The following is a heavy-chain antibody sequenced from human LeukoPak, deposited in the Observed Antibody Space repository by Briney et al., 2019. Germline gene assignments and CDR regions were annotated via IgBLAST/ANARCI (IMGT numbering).Heavy chain of an antibody. Sequence: GGSLRLSFAASGFTFSSYSMNWVRQAPGKGLEWVSSISSSSSYIYYADSVKGRFTISRDNAKNSLYLQMNSLRAEDTAVYYCARDQIYYYDSSGSLDYWGQGTLVTVSS. CDR2: ISSSSSYI. CDR1: GFTFSSYS. D-gene: IGHD3-22*01. CDR3: ARDQIYYYDSSGSLDY. V-gene: IGHV3-21*01. J-gene: IGHJ4*02.